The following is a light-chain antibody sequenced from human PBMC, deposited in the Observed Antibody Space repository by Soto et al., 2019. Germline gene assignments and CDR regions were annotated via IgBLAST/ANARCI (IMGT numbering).Light chain of an antibody. CDR3: AAWDDSLNGLV. Sequence: QPVLTQPPSVSGTPGQRVSISCSGGRSNIGINAVDWYHQLPGTAPKVLIYANNQRPSGVPDRFSGSKSGTSASLAINGLQSDDEAHYYCAAWDDSLNGLVFGGGTKLTVL. CDR2: ANN. V-gene: IGLV1-44*01. CDR1: RSNIGINA. J-gene: IGLJ2*01.